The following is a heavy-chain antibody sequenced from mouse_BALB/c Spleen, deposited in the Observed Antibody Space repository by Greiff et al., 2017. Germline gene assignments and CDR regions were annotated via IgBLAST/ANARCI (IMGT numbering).Heavy chain of an antibody. D-gene: IGHD1-1*01. V-gene: IGHV2-9*02. Sequence: VKLMESGPGLVAPSQSLSITCTVSGFSLTSYGVHWVRQPPGKGLEWLGVIWAGGSTNYNSALMSRLSISKDNSKSQVFLKMNSLQTDDTAMYYCARDTYYYGSRGYFDYWGQGTTLTVSS. J-gene: IGHJ2*01. CDR1: GFSLTSYG. CDR2: IWAGGST. CDR3: ARDTYYYGSRGYFDY.